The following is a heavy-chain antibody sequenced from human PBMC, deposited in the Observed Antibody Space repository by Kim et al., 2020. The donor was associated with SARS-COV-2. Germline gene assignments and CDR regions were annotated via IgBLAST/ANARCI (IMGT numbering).Heavy chain of an antibody. CDR1: GYSFTSYW. Sequence: GESLKISCKGSGYSFTSYWIGWVRQMPGKGLEWMGIIYPGDSDTRYSPSSQGQVTISADKSISTAYLQWSSLKASDTSMYYCARSIVVVVAATKSYNWFDPWGQGTLVSVSS. D-gene: IGHD2-15*01. CDR2: IYPGDSDT. CDR3: ARSIVVVVAATKSYNWFDP. J-gene: IGHJ5*02. V-gene: IGHV5-51*01.